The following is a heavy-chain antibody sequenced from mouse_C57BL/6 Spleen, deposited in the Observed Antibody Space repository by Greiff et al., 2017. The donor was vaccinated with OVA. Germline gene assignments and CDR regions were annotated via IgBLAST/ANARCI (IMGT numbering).Heavy chain of an antibody. CDR1: GYTFTSYW. V-gene: IGHV1-64*01. D-gene: IGHD1-1*01. J-gene: IGHJ3*01. CDR3: ARGNGSSYWFAY. CDR2: IHPNSGST. Sequence: VQLQQPGAELVKPGASVKLSCKASGYTFTSYWMHWVKQRPGQGLEWIGMIHPNSGSTNYNEKFKSKATLTVDKSSSTAYMQLSSLTSEDSAVYYCARGNGSSYWFAYWGQGTLVTVSA.